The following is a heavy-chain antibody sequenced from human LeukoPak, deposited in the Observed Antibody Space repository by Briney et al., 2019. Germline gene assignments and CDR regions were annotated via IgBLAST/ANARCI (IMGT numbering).Heavy chain of an antibody. CDR3: AKSKEVYDYVWGSYRQYYYYYGMDV. CDR1: GFTFSSHG. D-gene: IGHD3-16*02. Sequence: GALRLSCAASGFTFSSHGMHWGRQAPGKGLEWVAVISYDGSNKYYADSVKGRFTISRDNSKNTLYLQMNSLRAEDTAVYYCAKSKEVYDYVWGSYRQYYYYYGMDVWGQGTTVTVSS. CDR2: ISYDGSNK. V-gene: IGHV3-30*18. J-gene: IGHJ6*02.